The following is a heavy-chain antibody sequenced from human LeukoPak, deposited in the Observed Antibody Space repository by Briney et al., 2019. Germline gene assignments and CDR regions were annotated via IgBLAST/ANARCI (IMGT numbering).Heavy chain of an antibody. V-gene: IGHV3-23*01. J-gene: IGHJ4*02. CDR1: GFTLSSYS. CDR3: AKDLYSSSGEGDY. Sequence: GGCLSLSRAASGFTLSSYSMSWVRQAPGKGRECVSAISGSGGSTYYADSVRGRFTISRDNSKNTLYLQMNSLRAEDTAVYYCAKDLYSSSGEGDYWGQGTLVTVSS. D-gene: IGHD6-13*01. CDR2: ISGSGGST.